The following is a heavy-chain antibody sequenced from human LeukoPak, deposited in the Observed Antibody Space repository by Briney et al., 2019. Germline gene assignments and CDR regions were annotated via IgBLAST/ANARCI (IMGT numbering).Heavy chain of an antibody. CDR2: INHSGST. Sequence: SETLSLTCAVYGGSFSGYYWSWIRQPPGKGLEWIGEINHSGSTNYNPSLKSRVTISVDTSKNQFSLKLSSVTAADTAVYYCARGRTRFDYWGQGTLVTVSS. CDR3: ARGRTRFDY. V-gene: IGHV4-34*01. CDR1: GGSFSGYY. J-gene: IGHJ4*02.